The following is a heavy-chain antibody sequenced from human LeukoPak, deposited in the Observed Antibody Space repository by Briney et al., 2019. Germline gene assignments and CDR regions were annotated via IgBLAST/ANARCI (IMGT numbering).Heavy chain of an antibody. J-gene: IGHJ5*02. CDR1: GFTFSNYA. V-gene: IGHV3-30-3*01. CDR3: AKGSHSSGWPADWLDP. CDR2: MSYDGNNK. D-gene: IGHD6-19*01. Sequence: SGGSLRLSCAASGFTFSNYAIHWVRQAPGKGLGWVAVMSYDGNNKFYADSVKGRFTISRDNSKNTLYLQMNSLRPEDTAVYNCAKGSHSSGWPADWLDPWGQGTLVIVSS.